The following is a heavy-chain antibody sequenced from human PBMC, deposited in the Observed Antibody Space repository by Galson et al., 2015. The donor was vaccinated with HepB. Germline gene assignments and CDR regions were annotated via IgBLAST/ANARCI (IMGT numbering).Heavy chain of an antibody. V-gene: IGHV5-10-1*01. Sequence: QSGAEVKKPGESLRISCKGSGYSFTSYWISWVRQMPGKGLEWMGRIDPSDSYTNYSPSFQGHVTISADKSISTAYLQWSSLKASDTAMYYCARHDSLTGYSSSWDADYWGQGTLVTVSS. CDR2: IDPSDSYT. CDR3: ARHDSLTGYSSSWDADY. CDR1: GYSFTSYW. D-gene: IGHD6-13*01. J-gene: IGHJ4*02.